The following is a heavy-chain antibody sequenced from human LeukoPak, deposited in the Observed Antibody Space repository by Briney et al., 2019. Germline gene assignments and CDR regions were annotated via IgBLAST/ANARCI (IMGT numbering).Heavy chain of an antibody. CDR1: GFTFSSYS. CDR2: ISSSSSYI. Sequence: TGGSLRLSCAASGFTFSSYSMNWVRQAPGKGLEWVSSISSSSSYIYYADSVKGRFTISRDNAKNSLYLQMNSLRAEDTAVYYCARDCSSTSCPAFTLYYYYGMDVWGQETTVTVSS. CDR3: ARDCSSTSCPAFTLYYYYGMDV. V-gene: IGHV3-21*01. D-gene: IGHD2-2*01. J-gene: IGHJ6*02.